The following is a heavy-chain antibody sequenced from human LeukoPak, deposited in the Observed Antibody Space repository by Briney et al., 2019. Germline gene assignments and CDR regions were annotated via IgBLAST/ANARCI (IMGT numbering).Heavy chain of an antibody. V-gene: IGHV3-7*01. Sequence: GGSLRLSCAASGFTFSSYWMSWVRQAPGKGLEWVANIKQDGSEKYYVDSVKGRFTISRDNAKNSLYLQMNSLRAEDTAVYYCARAPIKGGYLFDYWGQGTLVTVSS. CDR3: ARAPIKGGYLFDY. D-gene: IGHD3-22*01. CDR2: IKQDGSEK. CDR1: GFTFSSYW. J-gene: IGHJ4*02.